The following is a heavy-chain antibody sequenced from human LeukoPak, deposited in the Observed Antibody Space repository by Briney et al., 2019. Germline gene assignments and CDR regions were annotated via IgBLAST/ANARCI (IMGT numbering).Heavy chain of an antibody. Sequence: SETLSLTCTVSGGSISSYYWSWIRQPPGKGLEWIGYIYYSGSTNYNPSLKSRVTISVDTSKNQFSLKLSSVTAADTAVYYRARHPTLTSGGNFDYWGQGTLVTVSS. J-gene: IGHJ4*02. CDR2: IYYSGST. V-gene: IGHV4-59*08. D-gene: IGHD1-14*01. CDR3: ARHPTLTSGGNFDY. CDR1: GGSISSYY.